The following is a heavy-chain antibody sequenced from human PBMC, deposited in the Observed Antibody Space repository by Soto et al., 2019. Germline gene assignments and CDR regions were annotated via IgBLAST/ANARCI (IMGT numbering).Heavy chain of an antibody. CDR1: GFTFSSYG. CDR2: IWYDGSNK. V-gene: IGHV3-33*01. J-gene: IGHJ4*02. Sequence: QVQLVESGGGVVQPGRSLRLSCAASGFTFSSYGMHWVRQAPGKGLEWVAVIWYDGSNKYYADSVKGRFTISRDNSKNTLYLQMNSLRAEDTAVYYCARDCTASSGWYYFDYWAQGTLVTVSS. D-gene: IGHD6-19*01. CDR3: ARDCTASSGWYYFDY.